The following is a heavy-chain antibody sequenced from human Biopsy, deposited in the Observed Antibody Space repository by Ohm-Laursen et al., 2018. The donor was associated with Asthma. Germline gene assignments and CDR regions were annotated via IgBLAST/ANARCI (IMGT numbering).Heavy chain of an antibody. Sequence: SVKVSCKFLGGTFNTYVIGWARQAPGQGLEWMGGINSVFGTTTYPQKFQDRVTINADDSTSTVYMELSSLRSEDTAVYYCARKAGSCISRTCYSLDFWGQGTLVTVSS. CDR1: GGTFNTYV. V-gene: IGHV1-69*13. CDR3: ARKAGSCISRTCYSLDF. D-gene: IGHD2-2*01. CDR2: INSVFGTT. J-gene: IGHJ4*02.